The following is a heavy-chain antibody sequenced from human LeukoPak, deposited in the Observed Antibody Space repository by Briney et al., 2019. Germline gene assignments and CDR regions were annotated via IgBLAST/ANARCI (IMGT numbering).Heavy chain of an antibody. CDR2: LSYDGSNK. V-gene: IGHV3-30-3*01. CDR3: ARDKEDYGDYVAY. J-gene: IGHJ4*02. CDR1: GFTFSSYA. D-gene: IGHD4-17*01. Sequence: GRSLRLSCAASGFTFSSYAMHWVRQAPGKGLEWVAVLSYDGSNKYYADSVKGRFTISRDNSKNTLYLQMNSLRAEDTAVYYCARDKEDYGDYVAYWGQGTLVTVSS.